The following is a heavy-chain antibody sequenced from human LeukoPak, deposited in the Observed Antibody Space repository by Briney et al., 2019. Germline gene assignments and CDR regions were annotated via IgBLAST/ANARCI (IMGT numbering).Heavy chain of an antibody. CDR2: IWYDGSNK. CDR1: GFTFSNYN. J-gene: IGHJ4*02. D-gene: IGHD3-16*01. V-gene: IGHV3-33*01. CDR3: ARERESVCDY. Sequence: PGRSLRLSCVSSGFTFSNYNTHWVRQAPGKGLEWVAAIWYDGSNKYYADSVKGRFTFSRDNSKNTLYLQMNSLRAEDTAIYYCARERESVCDYWGQGTLVTVSS.